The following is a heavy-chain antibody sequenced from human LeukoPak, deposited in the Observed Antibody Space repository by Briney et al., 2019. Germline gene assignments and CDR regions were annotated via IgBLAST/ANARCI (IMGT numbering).Heavy chain of an antibody. D-gene: IGHD1-14*01. CDR2: VETDGSAT. V-gene: IGHV3-74*01. Sequence: GGSLRLSCAAPGFTFSTYWMHWVRHAPGKGLMWVSRVETDGSATDYADSVQGRFTISRDNAKNTLYLQMNSLRVDDTAVYYCVSGAPLSAPIDYWGQGTLVTVSS. J-gene: IGHJ4*02. CDR3: VSGAPLSAPIDY. CDR1: GFTFSTYW.